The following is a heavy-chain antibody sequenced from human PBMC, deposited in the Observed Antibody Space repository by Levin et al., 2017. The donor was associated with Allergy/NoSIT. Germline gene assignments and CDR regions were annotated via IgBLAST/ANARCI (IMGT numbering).Heavy chain of an antibody. J-gene: IGHJ6*03. Sequence: GESLKISCKASGYTFTSYYMHWVRQAPGQGLEWMGIINPSGGSTSYAQKFQGRVTMTRDTSTSTVYMELSSLRSEDTAVYYCARDGITMVRGVIITYYYYYMDVWGKGTTVTVSS. CDR1: GYTFTSYY. D-gene: IGHD3-10*01. CDR3: ARDGITMVRGVIITYYYYYMDV. V-gene: IGHV1-46*01. CDR2: INPSGGST.